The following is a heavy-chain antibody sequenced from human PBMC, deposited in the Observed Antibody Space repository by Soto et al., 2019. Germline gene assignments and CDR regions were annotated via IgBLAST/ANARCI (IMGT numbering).Heavy chain of an antibody. CDR2: IYYSGST. V-gene: IGHV4-59*01. Sequence: QVQLQESGPGLVKPSETLSLTCTVSGGSISSYYWSWIRQPPGKGLEWIGYIYYSGSTNYNPSLKSRVTISVDTSKNQFSLKLSSVTAADTAVYYCARAVGYYDSSGYGAFDIWGQGTMVTVSS. CDR3: ARAVGYYDSSGYGAFDI. CDR1: GGSISSYY. J-gene: IGHJ3*02. D-gene: IGHD3-22*01.